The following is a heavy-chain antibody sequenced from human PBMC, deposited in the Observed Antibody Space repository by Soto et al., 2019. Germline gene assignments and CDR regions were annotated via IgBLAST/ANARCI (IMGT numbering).Heavy chain of an antibody. J-gene: IGHJ4*02. CDR3: TTDIGHGGRDY. D-gene: IGHD2-15*01. V-gene: IGHV3-15*01. CDR2: IKSKTDGGTT. CDR1: GFTFSNAW. Sequence: PRLSCAASGFTFSNAWMSWVRQAPGKGLEWVGRIKSKTDGGTTDYAAPVKGRFTIARDDSRNTLYVQMNSLKTEDTAVYYCTTDIGHGGRDYWGQGTLVTVSS.